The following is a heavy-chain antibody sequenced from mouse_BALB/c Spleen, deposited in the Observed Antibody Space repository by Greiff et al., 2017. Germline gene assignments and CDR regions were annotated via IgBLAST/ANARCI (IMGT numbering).Heavy chain of an antibody. Sequence: VQVVESGAELVRPGTSVKVSCKASGYAFTNYLIEWVKQRPGQGLEWIGVINPGSGGTNYNEKFKGKATLTADKSSSTAYMQLSSLTSDDSAVYFCARGLSTMITTGYAMDYWGQGTSVTVSS. V-gene: IGHV1-54*01. CDR3: ARGLSTMITTGYAMDY. D-gene: IGHD2-4*01. CDR1: GYAFTNYL. CDR2: INPGSGGT. J-gene: IGHJ4*01.